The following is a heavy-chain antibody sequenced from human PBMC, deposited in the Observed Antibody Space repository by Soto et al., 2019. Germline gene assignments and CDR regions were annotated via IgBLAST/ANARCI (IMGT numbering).Heavy chain of an antibody. Sequence: TSETLSLTCAVYGGSFSGYYWSWIRQPPGKGLEWIGEINHSGSTNYNPSLKSRVTISVDTSKNQFSLKLSSVTAADTAVYYCARKERVTMVRGVIIDYYYYGMDVWGQGTTVTVSS. CDR2: INHSGST. D-gene: IGHD3-10*01. CDR1: GGSFSGYY. CDR3: ARKERVTMVRGVIIDYYYYGMDV. J-gene: IGHJ6*02. V-gene: IGHV4-34*01.